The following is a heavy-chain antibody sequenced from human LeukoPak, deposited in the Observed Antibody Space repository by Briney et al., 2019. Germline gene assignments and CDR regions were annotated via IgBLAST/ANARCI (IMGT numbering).Heavy chain of an antibody. CDR3: AKGRVSSSTWYSTYYYFFYMDF. CDR2: VDHTGST. J-gene: IGHJ6*03. Sequence: VRPSETLSLTCTVSDDSITMSCWTWIRQPPGKGLEWIGYVDHTGSTKFNPSLNGRVSISRDTSNNFFSLRLRSVTAGDTAVYFCAKGRVSSSTWYSTYYYFFYMDFWGKGTTVTVSS. CDR1: DDSITMSC. V-gene: IGHV4-59*12. D-gene: IGHD4-11*01.